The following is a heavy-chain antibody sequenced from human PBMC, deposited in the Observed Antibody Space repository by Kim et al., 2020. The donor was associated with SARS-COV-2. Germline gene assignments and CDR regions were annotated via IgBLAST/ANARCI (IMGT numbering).Heavy chain of an antibody. V-gene: IGHV3-49*03. Sequence: GGSLRLSCTASGFTFGDYAMSWFRQAPGKGLEWVGFIRSKAYGGTTEYAASVKGRFTISRDDSKSIAYLQMNSLKTEDTAVYYCTRVKRGSGYYNDYWGQGTLVTVSS. CDR2: IRSKAYGGTT. CDR3: TRVKRGSGYYNDY. J-gene: IGHJ4*02. D-gene: IGHD3-22*01. CDR1: GFTFGDYA.